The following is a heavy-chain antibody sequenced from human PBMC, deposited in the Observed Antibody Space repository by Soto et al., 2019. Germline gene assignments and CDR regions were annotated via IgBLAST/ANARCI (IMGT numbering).Heavy chain of an antibody. D-gene: IGHD4-17*01. Sequence: PSETLSLTCTVSGGSITSSSYYWGWSSQPPGKSLEWIGGIYYSVRSYYNPSLKSRVTMSVDTSKNQFSLTLNSVTAADAAVYYCARQRTTVVTQAYFDHWGQGTLVTVSS. CDR3: ARQRTTVVTQAYFDH. J-gene: IGHJ4*02. CDR1: GGSITSSSYY. V-gene: IGHV4-39*01. CDR2: IYYSVRS.